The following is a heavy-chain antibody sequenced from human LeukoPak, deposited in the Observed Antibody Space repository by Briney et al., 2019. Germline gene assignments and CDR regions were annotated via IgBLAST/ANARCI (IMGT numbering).Heavy chain of an antibody. CDR2: INPSSCST. CDR1: GYTFTNYY. D-gene: IGHD3-22*01. Sequence: ASVKVSCKASGYTFTNYYIHWVRQAPGQGLEWMGIINPSSCSTTSAQKFQGRVSMTRDTSASTVYMELSSLRSEDTARYYCARGHDNSGYTAHPQRYYYYYGMDVWGQGTTVTVSS. V-gene: IGHV1-46*01. CDR3: ARGHDNSGYTAHPQRYYYYYGMDV. J-gene: IGHJ6*02.